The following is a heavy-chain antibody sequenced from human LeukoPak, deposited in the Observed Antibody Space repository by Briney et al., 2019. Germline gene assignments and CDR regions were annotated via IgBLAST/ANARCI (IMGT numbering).Heavy chain of an antibody. CDR3: ARQKWEQQGRDYYFNGLDV. V-gene: IGHV4-4*02. CDR2: IYLYGTT. Sequence: SETLSFTGSVSIGSISSSKWWSWVRQSPVKGMEWIGEIYLYGTTNYNPSFTSRVTMSVDRSRNQFSLKLTSVTAADTAVYYCARQKWEQQGRDYYFNGLDVWGPGTTVIVSS. D-gene: IGHD1/OR15-1a*01. CDR1: IGSISSSKW. J-gene: IGHJ6*02.